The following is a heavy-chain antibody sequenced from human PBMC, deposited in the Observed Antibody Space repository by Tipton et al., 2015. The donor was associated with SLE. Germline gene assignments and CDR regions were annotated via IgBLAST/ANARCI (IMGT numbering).Heavy chain of an antibody. CDR1: GGSFSGYY. Sequence: TLSLTCAVYGGSFSGYYWSWIRQPPGKGLEWIGYIYYSGSTNYNPSLKSRVTISVDTSKNQFSLKLSSVTAADTAVYYCARDTFDIWGQGTMVTVSS. CDR3: ARDTFDI. CDR2: IYYSGST. V-gene: IGHV4-59*01. J-gene: IGHJ3*02.